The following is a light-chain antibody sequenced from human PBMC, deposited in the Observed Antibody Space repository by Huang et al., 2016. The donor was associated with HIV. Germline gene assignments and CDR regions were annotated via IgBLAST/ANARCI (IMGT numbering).Light chain of an antibody. CDR2: GSS. V-gene: IGKV3-15*01. J-gene: IGKJ1*01. CDR1: QSVRSN. CDR3: QQYNNWPPWT. Sequence: EIVMTQSPATLSVSPGERATLSCRASQSVRSNLACYQQKPCQAPRLLIYGSSTRATGIPARFSGSGSGTEFTLTISSLQSEDFAVYYCQQYNNWPPWTFGQGTKVEIK.